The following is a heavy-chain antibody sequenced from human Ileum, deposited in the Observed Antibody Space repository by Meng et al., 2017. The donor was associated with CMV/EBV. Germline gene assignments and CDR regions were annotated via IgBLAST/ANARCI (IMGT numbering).Heavy chain of an antibody. CDR1: GYAFTTYG. CDR3: VREMEAAGTISLAY. CDR2: ISAYYGST. Sequence: ASGYAFTTYGLSWVRQAPGQGLEWMGWISAYYGSTTYAQKFRGRVTMTRDTSTTTAYMELRSLTSDDTAVYYCVREMEAAGTISLAYWGQGSLVTVSS. D-gene: IGHD6-13*01. J-gene: IGHJ4*02. V-gene: IGHV1-18*01.